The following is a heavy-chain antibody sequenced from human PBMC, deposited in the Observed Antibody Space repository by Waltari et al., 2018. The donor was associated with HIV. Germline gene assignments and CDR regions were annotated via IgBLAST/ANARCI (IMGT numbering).Heavy chain of an antibody. V-gene: IGHV1-3*04. D-gene: IGHD5-12*01. Sequence: QVQLVQSGAEMRKPGASVKVSCTALKYTFASYGIHWLRQAPGQRLEWMGWINTGDGSTKYSQKFQGRVTITRDTSASTAYMQLSSLRSEDTAIYYCARELRFDIVFDYWGQGTLVTVSS. CDR3: ARELRFDIVFDY. J-gene: IGHJ4*02. CDR2: INTGDGST. CDR1: KYTFASYG.